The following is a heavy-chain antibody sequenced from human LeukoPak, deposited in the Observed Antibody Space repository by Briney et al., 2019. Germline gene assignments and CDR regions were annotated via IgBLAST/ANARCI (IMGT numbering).Heavy chain of an antibody. D-gene: IGHD2-2*02. V-gene: IGHV3-7*01. CDR3: ARSSPHCSSTSRYNDAFDI. CDR2: IKPDGTLK. Sequence: PGGSLRLSCAASGFTFSSNWMSWVRQAPGKGLEWVANIKPDGTLKQYAQSVKGRFTISRDNTRNSLDLQMSSLRVEDTAVYYCARSSPHCSSTSRYNDAFDIWGQGTMVTVSS. CDR1: GFTFSSNW. J-gene: IGHJ3*02.